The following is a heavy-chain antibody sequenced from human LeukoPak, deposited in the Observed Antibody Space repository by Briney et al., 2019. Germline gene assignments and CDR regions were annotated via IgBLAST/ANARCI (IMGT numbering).Heavy chain of an antibody. CDR1: GFTFSSYD. D-gene: IGHD1-26*01. Sequence: PGGSLRLSCAASGFTFSSYDMHWVRQATGKGLEWVSAIGTAGDTYYPGSVKGRFTISRENAKNSLYPQMNSLRAGDTAVYYCARTSGSYYEFDYWGQGTLVTVSS. CDR3: ARTSGSYYEFDY. J-gene: IGHJ4*02. V-gene: IGHV3-13*04. CDR2: IGTAGDT.